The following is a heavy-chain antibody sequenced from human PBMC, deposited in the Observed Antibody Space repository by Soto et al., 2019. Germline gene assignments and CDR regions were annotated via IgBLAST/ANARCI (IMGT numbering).Heavy chain of an antibody. Sequence: PSETLSLSCTVSGGSISSYYWSWIRQPPGKGLEWIGYIYYSGSTNYNPSLKSRVTISVDTSKNQFSLKLSSVTAADTAVYYCASGHYGSGSYPFDYWGQGTLVTVSS. CDR3: ASGHYGSGSYPFDY. CDR1: GGSISSYY. D-gene: IGHD3-10*01. V-gene: IGHV4-59*01. CDR2: IYYSGST. J-gene: IGHJ4*02.